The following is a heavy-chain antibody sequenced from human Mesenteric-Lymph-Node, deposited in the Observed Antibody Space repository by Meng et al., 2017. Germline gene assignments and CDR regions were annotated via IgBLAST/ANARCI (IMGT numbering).Heavy chain of an antibody. J-gene: IGHJ4*02. CDR2: IYHSGST. V-gene: IGHV4-38-2*02. CDR3: ARGSLSRIDY. CDR1: GYSISSGYY. Sequence: GSLRLSCTVSGYSISSGYYWGWIRQPPGKGLEWIGSIYHSGSTYYNPSLKSRVTISVDTSKNQFSLKLSSVTAADTAMYYCARGSLSRIDYWGQGTLVTVSS. D-gene: IGHD3-16*01.